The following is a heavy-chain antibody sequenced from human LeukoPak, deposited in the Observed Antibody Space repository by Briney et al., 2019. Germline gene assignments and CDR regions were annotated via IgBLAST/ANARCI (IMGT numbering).Heavy chain of an antibody. D-gene: IGHD2-15*01. CDR1: GGTFSSYA. CDR2: IIPIFGTA. Sequence: ASVKVSCKASGGTFSSYAINWVRQAPGQGLEWMGGIIPIFGTANYAQRFQGRVTITTDESTSTAYMELSSLRSEDTAVYYCASGIVVVVAVHDAFDIWGQGTMVTVSS. J-gene: IGHJ3*02. CDR3: ASGIVVVVAVHDAFDI. V-gene: IGHV1-69*05.